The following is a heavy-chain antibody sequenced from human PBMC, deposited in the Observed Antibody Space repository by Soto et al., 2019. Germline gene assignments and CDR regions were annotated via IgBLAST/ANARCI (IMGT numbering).Heavy chain of an antibody. J-gene: IGHJ4*02. CDR1: GGTFSSYA. D-gene: IGHD3-9*01. V-gene: IGHV1-69*06. CDR3: ARTLRYFDWFLVDY. CDR2: IIPIFGTA. Sequence: EASVKVSCKASGGTFSSYAISWVRQAPGQGLEWMGGIIPIFGTANYAQKFQGRVTITADKSTSTAYMELSSLRSEDTAVYYCARTLRYFDWFLVDYWGQGTLVTVSS.